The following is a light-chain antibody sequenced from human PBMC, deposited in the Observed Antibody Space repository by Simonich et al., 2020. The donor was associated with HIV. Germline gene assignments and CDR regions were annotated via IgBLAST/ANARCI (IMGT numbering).Light chain of an antibody. CDR3: QQYDNWPPWT. Sequence: EIVMTQSPATLSVSPGERATLPGTASHSISSNLAWYQQKPGQAPRLLIDGASTRATGIPSRFSGRGSGTEFTLTIGNMQSEDFAVYYGQQYDNWPPWTFGQGTKVEIK. V-gene: IGKV3-15*01. J-gene: IGKJ1*01. CDR1: HSISSN. CDR2: GAS.